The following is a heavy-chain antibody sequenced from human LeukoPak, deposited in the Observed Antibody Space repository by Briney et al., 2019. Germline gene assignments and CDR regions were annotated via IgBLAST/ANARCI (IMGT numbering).Heavy chain of an antibody. J-gene: IGHJ4*02. D-gene: IGHD6-13*01. V-gene: IGHV4-59*01. CDR3: ARSQQLIRTFDS. CDR1: GDSISPYY. CDR2: IYYSGDT. Sequence: SETLSLTCIVSGDSISPYYWNWIRQPPGKGLEWIGYIYYSGDTNYNPSLKSRVTMSVDTSKNQFTLRLTSVTAADTAVYYCARSQQLIRTFDSWGQGTLVTVSS.